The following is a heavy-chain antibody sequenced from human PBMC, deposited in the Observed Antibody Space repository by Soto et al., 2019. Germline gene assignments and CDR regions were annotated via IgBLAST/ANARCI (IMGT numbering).Heavy chain of an antibody. CDR1: GGSFSGYY. CDR3: ARGRVLIGGPSRQNYDFWRNYYGMDV. D-gene: IGHD3-3*01. CDR2: INHSGST. V-gene: IGHV4-34*01. Sequence: LSLTCAVYGGSFSGYYWSWIRQPPGKGLEWIGEINHSGSTNYNPSLKSRVTISVDTSKNQFSLKLSSVTAADTAVYYCARGRVLIGGPSRQNYDFWRNYYGMDVWGQGTTVTVSS. J-gene: IGHJ6*02.